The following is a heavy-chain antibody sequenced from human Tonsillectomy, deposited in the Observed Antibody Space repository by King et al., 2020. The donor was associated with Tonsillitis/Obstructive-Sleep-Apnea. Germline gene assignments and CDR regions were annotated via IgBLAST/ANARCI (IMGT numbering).Heavy chain of an antibody. CDR1: GFTFTSYS. Sequence: VQLVESGGGVVQAGTSLRLSCIASGFTFTSYSIHWVRQAPGKGLEWVAVIWWDGSNKYYADSVKGRFSISKDDSKNTVYLQMSSLRAEVTAVYYCARDIYSAGVGYFDDWGQGTLVTVSS. CDR2: IWWDGSNK. J-gene: IGHJ4*02. D-gene: IGHD2-8*01. CDR3: ARDIYSAGVGYFDD. V-gene: IGHV3-33*01.